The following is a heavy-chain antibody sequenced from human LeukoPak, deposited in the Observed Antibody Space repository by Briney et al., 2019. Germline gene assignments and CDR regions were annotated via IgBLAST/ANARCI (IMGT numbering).Heavy chain of an antibody. CDR2: ISGGGGNT. CDR1: GFTFSSYA. J-gene: IGHJ4*02. D-gene: IGHD3-10*01. CDR3: AKSPEISHWFEWDS. Sequence: PGGSLRLSCAASGFTFSSYAMSWVRQAPGRGLEWVSTISGGGGNTYYADSVKGRFTISNDISKNTLYLQMNSLRAEDTATYYCAKSPEISHWFEWDSWGQGTLVAVSS. V-gene: IGHV3-23*01.